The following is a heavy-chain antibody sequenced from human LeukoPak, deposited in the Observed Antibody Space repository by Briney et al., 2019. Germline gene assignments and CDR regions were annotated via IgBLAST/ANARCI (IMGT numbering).Heavy chain of an antibody. V-gene: IGHV1-69*05. J-gene: IGHJ4*02. D-gene: IGHD6-13*01. CDR1: GGTFSSYA. CDR3: ARQIAAAGTSYFDY. Sequence: ASVKVSCKASGGTFSSYAISGVRQAPGQGLEWMGGIIPIFGTANYAQKCQGRVTITTDESTSTAYMELSSLRSEDTAVYYCARQIAAAGTSYFDYWGQGTLVTVSS. CDR2: IIPIFGTA.